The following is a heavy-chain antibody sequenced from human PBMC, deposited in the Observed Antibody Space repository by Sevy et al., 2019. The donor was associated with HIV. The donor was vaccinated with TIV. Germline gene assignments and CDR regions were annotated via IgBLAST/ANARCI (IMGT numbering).Heavy chain of an antibody. V-gene: IGHV3-15*01. CDR2: IKSKTDGGTT. D-gene: IGHD3-22*01. CDR1: GFTFSNAW. Sequence: GGSLRLSCAASGFTFSNAWMSWVRQAPGKGLEWVGRIKSKTDGGTTDYAAPVKGRLTISRDDSKNTLYLQMNSLKPEDTAVYYCTTSDYYDGSGYREDWGQGTLVTVSS. CDR3: TTSDYYDGSGYRED. J-gene: IGHJ4*02.